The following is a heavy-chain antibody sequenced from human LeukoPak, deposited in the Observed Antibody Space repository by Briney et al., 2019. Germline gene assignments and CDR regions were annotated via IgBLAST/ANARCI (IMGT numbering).Heavy chain of an antibody. V-gene: IGHV1-69*13. Sequence: SVKVSCKASGGTFSSYAISWVRQAPGQGLEWTGGIIPIFGTANYAQKFQGRVTITADESTSTAYMELSSLRSEDTAVYYCARHPRVGAQGVDYWGQGTLVTVSS. CDR2: IIPIFGTA. D-gene: IGHD1-26*01. CDR3: ARHPRVGAQGVDY. CDR1: GGTFSSYA. J-gene: IGHJ4*02.